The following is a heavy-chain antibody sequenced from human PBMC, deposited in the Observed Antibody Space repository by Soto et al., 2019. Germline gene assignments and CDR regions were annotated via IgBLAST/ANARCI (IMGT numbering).Heavy chain of an antibody. Sequence: ESGGGVVQPGRCLRLSCGASGFIFSKYCMHWVRQAPGKGLEWVAVISYDGSNKYYAESVKGRFIISRDKSENTLYLQMNSLRAEDTALYYCAKDLGSGKPYYYYAVDVWGQGTTVTVSS. CDR1: GFIFSKYC. CDR2: ISYDGSNK. V-gene: IGHV3-30*18. D-gene: IGHD3-10*01. J-gene: IGHJ6*02. CDR3: AKDLGSGKPYYYYAVDV.